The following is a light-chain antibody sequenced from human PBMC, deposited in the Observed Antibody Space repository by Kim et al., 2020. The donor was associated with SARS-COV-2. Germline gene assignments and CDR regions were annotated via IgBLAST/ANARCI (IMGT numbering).Light chain of an antibody. CDR1: QGISNY. CDR2: SAS. J-gene: IGKJ2*01. Sequence: SASVGDRVTITCRASQGISNYLAWYQQKPGKVPKLVIYSASTSLSGVPSRFSGSGSGTDFTLTISSLQPEDVATYYCQKYNSSPNTFGQGTKLEI. CDR3: QKYNSSPNT. V-gene: IGKV1-27*01.